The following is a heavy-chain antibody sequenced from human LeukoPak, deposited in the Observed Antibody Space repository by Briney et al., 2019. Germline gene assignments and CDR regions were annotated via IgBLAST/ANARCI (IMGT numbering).Heavy chain of an antibody. Sequence: GSLRLSCEVSGFTFDNNDMHWVRQAPGKGLEWVSSISSSSSYIYYADSVKGRFTISRDNAKNSLYLQMNSLRAEDTAVYYCASGSYYGGDYWGQGTLVAVSS. V-gene: IGHV3-21*01. CDR1: GFTFDNND. J-gene: IGHJ4*02. CDR2: ISSSSSYI. CDR3: ASGSYYGGDY. D-gene: IGHD1-26*01.